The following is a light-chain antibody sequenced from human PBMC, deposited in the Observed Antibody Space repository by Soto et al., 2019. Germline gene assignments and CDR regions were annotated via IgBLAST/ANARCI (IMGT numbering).Light chain of an antibody. Sequence: TLSGATVSLSTANRAPLSCRASQSVSSYLAWYQQKPGQAPRLLIYAASTMTTGIPARFSGSGSGTEFTLTSSMQHEEVVVYYCKQHYKWRPYTFGQGTKL. J-gene: IGKJ2*01. CDR3: KQHYKWRPYT. V-gene: IGKV3-15*01. CDR1: QSVSSY. CDR2: AAS.